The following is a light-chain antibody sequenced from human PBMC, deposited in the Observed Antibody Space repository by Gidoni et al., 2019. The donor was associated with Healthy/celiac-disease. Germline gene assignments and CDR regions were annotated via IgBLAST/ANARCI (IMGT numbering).Light chain of an antibody. CDR2: DAS. V-gene: IGKV3-11*01. Sequence: EIVLTQSPATLSLSPGERATLSCRASQSVSSYLAWYQQKPGQAPRLLIYDASNRATGIPARFSGSGSGTDFTLTISSLEPEDFAVYYCQQLSNWPPITFGGVTKVEIK. CDR1: QSVSSY. J-gene: IGKJ4*01. CDR3: QQLSNWPPIT.